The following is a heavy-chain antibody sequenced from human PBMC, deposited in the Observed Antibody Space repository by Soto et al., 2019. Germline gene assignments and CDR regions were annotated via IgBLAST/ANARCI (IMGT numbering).Heavy chain of an antibody. V-gene: IGHV1-69*06. CDR1: GGTFSSYA. CDR3: ARVWAAAAHYYYYGMDV. Sequence: VKVSCKASGGTFSSYAISWVRQAPGQGLEWMGGIIPIFGTANYAQKFQGRVTITADKSTSTAYMELSSLRSEDTAVYYCARVWAAAAHYYYYGMDVWGQGTTVTVSS. J-gene: IGHJ6*02. CDR2: IIPIFGTA. D-gene: IGHD6-13*01.